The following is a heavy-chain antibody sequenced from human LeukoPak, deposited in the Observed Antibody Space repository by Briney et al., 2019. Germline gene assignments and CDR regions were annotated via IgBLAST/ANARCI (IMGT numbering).Heavy chain of an antibody. V-gene: IGHV1-69*06. CDR3: ATRAGAIP. J-gene: IGHJ5*02. CDR2: IIPIFGTA. Sequence: ASVKVSCKASGGTFSSYAISWVRQAPGQGLEWMGGIIPIFGTAIYAQKFQGRVTMTEDTSTDTAYMELSSLRSEDTAVYYCATRAGAIPWGQGTLVTVSS. CDR1: GGTFSSYA. D-gene: IGHD1-26*01.